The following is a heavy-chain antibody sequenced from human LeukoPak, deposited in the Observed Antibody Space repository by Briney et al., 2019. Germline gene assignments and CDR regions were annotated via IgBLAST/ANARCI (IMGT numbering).Heavy chain of an antibody. Sequence: GASVKVSCKASGGTFSSYAISWVRQAPGQGLEWMGGTIPIFGTANYAQKFQGRVTITADKATSTAYMELSSLRSEDTAVYYCARNSAEWLVRYCSGGSCLVYFDCWGQGTLVTVSS. D-gene: IGHD2-15*01. V-gene: IGHV1-69*06. J-gene: IGHJ4*02. CDR3: ARNSAEWLVRYCSGGSCLVYFDC. CDR2: TIPIFGTA. CDR1: GGTFSSYA.